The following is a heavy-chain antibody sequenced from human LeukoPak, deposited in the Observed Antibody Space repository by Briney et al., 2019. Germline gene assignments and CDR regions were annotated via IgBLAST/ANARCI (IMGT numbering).Heavy chain of an antibody. D-gene: IGHD3-10*01. J-gene: IGHJ4*02. CDR2: IDTNTGNP. CDR3: AREGDYYGSGSYYNHFDY. V-gene: IGHV7-4-1*02. Sequence: ASVKVSCKASGYTFTRNAMNWVRPAPGQGLEWMGWIDTNTGNPTYAQGFTGRFVFSLDTSVSTAYLQISSLKAEDTAVYYCAREGDYYGSGSYYNHFDYWGQGTLVTVSS. CDR1: GYTFTRNA.